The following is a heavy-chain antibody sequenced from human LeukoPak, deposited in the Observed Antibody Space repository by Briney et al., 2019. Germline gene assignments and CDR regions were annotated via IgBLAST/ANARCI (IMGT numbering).Heavy chain of an antibody. Sequence: QSGGSLRLSCAASGFTFSSYEMNWVRQAPGKGLEWVSAISGSGGSTYYADSVKGRFTISRDNSKNTLYLQMNSLRAEDTAVYYCAKDKVIRAHLLIDYWGQGTLVTVSS. D-gene: IGHD2-21*01. CDR3: AKDKVIRAHLLIDY. V-gene: IGHV3-23*01. CDR1: GFTFSSYE. CDR2: ISGSGGST. J-gene: IGHJ4*02.